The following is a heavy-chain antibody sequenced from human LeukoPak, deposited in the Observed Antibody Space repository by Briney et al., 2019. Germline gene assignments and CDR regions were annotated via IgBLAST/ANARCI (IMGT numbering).Heavy chain of an antibody. J-gene: IGHJ4*02. V-gene: IGHV3-7*01. CDR2: IKQDGSET. D-gene: IGHD3-22*01. CDR3: ASYYFDNSKSSHFA. Sequence: PGGSLRLSCAASGFTFSSYWMTWVRQAPGKGLEWLANIKQDGSETHYVDSVKGRFTISRDNTKNSVYLQMDSLTAEDTAVYYCASYYFDNSKSSHFAWGQGTLVTVSS. CDR1: GFTFSSYW.